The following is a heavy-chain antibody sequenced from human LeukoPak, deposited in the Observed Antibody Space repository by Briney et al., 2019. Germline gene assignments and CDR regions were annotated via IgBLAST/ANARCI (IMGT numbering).Heavy chain of an antibody. V-gene: IGHV4-39*07. D-gene: IGHD2-15*01. Sequence: SETLSLTCTVSGGSISSSSYYWGWIRQPPGKGLEWIVSIYYSGSTYYNPSLKSRVTISVDTSKNQFSLKLSSVTAADTAVYYCARDRYCSGGSCYSSSFDYWGQGTLVTVSS. J-gene: IGHJ4*02. CDR1: GGSISSSSYY. CDR2: IYYSGST. CDR3: ARDRYCSGGSCYSSSFDY.